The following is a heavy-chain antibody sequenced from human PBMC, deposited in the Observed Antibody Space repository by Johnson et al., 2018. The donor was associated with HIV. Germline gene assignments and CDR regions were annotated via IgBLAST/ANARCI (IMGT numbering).Heavy chain of an antibody. CDR3: AKDRSSGIGFLSYDVFDI. J-gene: IGHJ3*02. D-gene: IGHD6-13*01. Sequence: QVQLVESGGGVVQPGRSLRLSCAASGFTFSNYAMHWVRQAPGKGLEWVAVISYDGSNKYYADSVKGRFTISRDNSKNTLYLQMNSLRAEDTAVYYCAKDRSSGIGFLSYDVFDIWGQGTMVTVSS. V-gene: IGHV3-30-3*01. CDR1: GFTFSNYA. CDR2: ISYDGSNK.